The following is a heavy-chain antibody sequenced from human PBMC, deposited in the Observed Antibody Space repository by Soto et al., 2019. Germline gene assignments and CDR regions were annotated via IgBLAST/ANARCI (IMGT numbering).Heavy chain of an antibody. V-gene: IGHV3-74*01. CDR1: GFTFSSYW. CDR3: VRDEFGLGIDY. CDR2: ITSDGRRT. J-gene: IGHJ4*02. Sequence: PGGSLRLSCAASGFTFSSYWMHWVRQVPGKGLMWVSHITSDGRRTTYADSVKGRITISRDNAKNTLYLQMNSLRAEDTAVYYCVRDEFGLGIDYWGLGTLVTISS. D-gene: IGHD1-26*01.